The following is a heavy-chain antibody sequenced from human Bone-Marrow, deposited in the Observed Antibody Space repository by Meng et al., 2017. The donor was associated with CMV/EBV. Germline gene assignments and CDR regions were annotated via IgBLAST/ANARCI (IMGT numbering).Heavy chain of an antibody. CDR1: GFTFSSYG. CDR3: AKDRGVGATDYYYYGMDV. J-gene: IGHJ6*02. V-gene: IGHV3-30*02. CDR2: IRYDGSNK. D-gene: IGHD1-26*01. Sequence: GGSLRLSCAASGFTFSSYGMHWVRQAPGKGLEWVAFIRYDGSNKYYADSVKGRFTISRDNSKNTLYLQMNSLRAEDTAVYYCAKDRGVGATDYYYYGMDVWGQGTTVTVSS.